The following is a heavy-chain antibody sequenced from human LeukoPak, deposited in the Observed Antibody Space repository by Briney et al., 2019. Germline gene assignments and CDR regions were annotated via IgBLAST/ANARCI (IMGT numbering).Heavy chain of an antibody. CDR2: ISAYNGNT. J-gene: IGHJ4*02. V-gene: IGHV1-18*01. Sequence: ASVKVSCKASGYTFTSYGISWVRQAPGQGLEWMGWISAYNGNTNYAQKLQGRVTMTTGTSTSTAYMELRSLRSDDTAVYYCARERKDGGVVTALDYWGQGTLVTVSS. CDR1: GYTFTSYG. D-gene: IGHD2-21*02. CDR3: ARERKDGGVVTALDY.